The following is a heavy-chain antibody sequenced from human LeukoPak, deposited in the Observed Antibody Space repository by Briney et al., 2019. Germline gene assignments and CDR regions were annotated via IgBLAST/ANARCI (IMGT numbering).Heavy chain of an antibody. V-gene: IGHV3-72*01. D-gene: IGHD4-23*01. J-gene: IGHJ3*02. CDR3: SRDGGEGGNSAFDI. Sequence: GVSLRLSCAASGFIFSDYSMDGVRQAPGKGLEWVGRIRTRINSSTTEYAASVKGRFTISIDDSKNSMYLHMNSLKTEDTAVYHCSRDGGEGGNSAFDIWGQGTMVTVSS. CDR1: GFIFSDYS. CDR2: IRTRINSSTT.